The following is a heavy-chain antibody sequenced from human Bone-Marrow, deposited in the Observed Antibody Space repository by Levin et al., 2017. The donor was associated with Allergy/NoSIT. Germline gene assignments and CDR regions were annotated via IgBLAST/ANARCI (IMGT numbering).Heavy chain of an antibody. J-gene: IGHJ1*01. CDR3: ARLIDTSSYYPYPESGLFFHH. V-gene: IGHV4-39*01. Sequence: SETLSLTCTVSGDSISTSGYYWGWIRQPPGKGLEWIGNIYYSGRTYYNPSLKSRATISVDTSKSQFSLKLSSVTAADTAVYYCARLIDTSSYYPYPESGLFFHHWGQGTLVTVSS. CDR1: GDSISTSGYY. CDR2: IYYSGRT. D-gene: IGHD1-26*01.